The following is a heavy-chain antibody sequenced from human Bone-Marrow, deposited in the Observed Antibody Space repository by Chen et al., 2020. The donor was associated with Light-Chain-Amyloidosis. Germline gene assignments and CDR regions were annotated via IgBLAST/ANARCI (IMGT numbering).Heavy chain of an antibody. Sequence: QVQLQESGPGLVKPSETLSLTCTVSVGSISSYYWSWIRQPPGKGLEWIGFIYHTGSTSYNPSLKSRVTISLDTSNNQFSLNLSSVTAADTAVYCCAHSSSFNSYRFDYWGQGALVTVSS. D-gene: IGHD3-3*02. J-gene: IGHJ4*02. V-gene: IGHV4-59*01. CDR2: IYHTGST. CDR3: AHSSSFNSYRFDY. CDR1: VGSISSYY.